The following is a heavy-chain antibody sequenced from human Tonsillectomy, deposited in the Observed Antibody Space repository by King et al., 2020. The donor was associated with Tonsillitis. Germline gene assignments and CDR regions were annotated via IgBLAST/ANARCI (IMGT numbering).Heavy chain of an antibody. CDR2: IKSDGSST. D-gene: IGHD6-19*01. J-gene: IGHJ4*02. Sequence: VQLVESGGGLVQPGGSLRLSCAASGFTFSSYWMHWVRQAPGKGLVWVSRIKSDGSSTSYADSVKGRFTISRDNAKNMLYLQMNSLRAEDTAVYYCARDEGSGGDYWGQGTLVTVSS. V-gene: IGHV3-74*01. CDR1: GFTFSSYW. CDR3: ARDEGSGGDY.